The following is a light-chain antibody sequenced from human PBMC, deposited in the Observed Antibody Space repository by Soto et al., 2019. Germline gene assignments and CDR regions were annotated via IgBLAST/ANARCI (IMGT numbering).Light chain of an antibody. CDR3: QHTTDFT. CDR2: DVS. J-gene: IGKJ2*01. Sequence: EIQMTQSPSTLAASVGDTFTMTCRSSSKWLAWYQKKPGKAPKLLIYDVSNLERGVPPRFSGSTSGAESTLTITGLQPDDLGTYYCQHTTDFTVGPGTQVEIK. V-gene: IGKV1-5*01. CDR1: SSSKW.